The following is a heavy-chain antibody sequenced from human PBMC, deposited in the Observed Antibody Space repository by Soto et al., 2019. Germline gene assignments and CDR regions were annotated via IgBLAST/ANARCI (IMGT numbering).Heavy chain of an antibody. D-gene: IGHD1-1*01. CDR2: IIPMFGTV. J-gene: IGHJ4*02. V-gene: IGHV1-69*06. CDR1: GDTFSIYA. CDR3: ARGTTGTTPFGY. Sequence: SVKVSCKASGDTFSIYAFSWVRQAPGQGLEWMGGIIPMFGTVNYAQRFQGRVTITADKSTSTAYMELSSLRSEDTAVYYCARGTTGTTPFGYWGQGTLVTVSS.